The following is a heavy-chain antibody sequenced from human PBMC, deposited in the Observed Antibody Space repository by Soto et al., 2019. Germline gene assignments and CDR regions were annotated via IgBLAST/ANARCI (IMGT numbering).Heavy chain of an antibody. Sequence: GGSLRLSCAASGFTFSSYAMSWVRQAPGKGLEWVSAISGSGGSTYYPDSVKGRFTISRDNSKNTLYLQMNSLRAEDTAVYYCANIDLPSNWGSNDHQPTDYWGQGTLVTGSS. J-gene: IGHJ4*02. V-gene: IGHV3-23*01. CDR1: GFTFSSYA. D-gene: IGHD7-27*01. CDR3: ANIDLPSNWGSNDHQPTDY. CDR2: ISGSGGST.